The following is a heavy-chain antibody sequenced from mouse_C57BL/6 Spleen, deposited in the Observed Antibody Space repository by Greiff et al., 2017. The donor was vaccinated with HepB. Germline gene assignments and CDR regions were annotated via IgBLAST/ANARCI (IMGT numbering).Heavy chain of an antibody. J-gene: IGHJ2*01. CDR3: ARIYDGYNYFDY. V-gene: IGHV14-2*01. Sequence: EVQLQQSGAELVKPGASVKLSCTASGFNIKDYYMHWVKQRTEQGLEWIGRIDPEDGETKYAPKFQGKATITADTSSNTAYLQLSILTSEDTAVYYCARIYDGYNYFDYWGQGTTLTVSS. CDR1: GFNIKDYY. CDR2: IDPEDGET. D-gene: IGHD2-3*01.